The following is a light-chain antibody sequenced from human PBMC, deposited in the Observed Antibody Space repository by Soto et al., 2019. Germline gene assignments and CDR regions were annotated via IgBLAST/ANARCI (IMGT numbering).Light chain of an antibody. J-gene: IGKJ5*01. CDR3: QQYNNWPIT. V-gene: IGKV3-15*01. CDR1: QNILSN. CDR2: GAS. Sequence: EIVMTQSPATRSGSPMEGGTPSVRASQNILSNLAWYQQIPGQAPRLLIYGASTRATGIPARFSGSGSGTEFTLTISSLQSEDFEIYYCQQYNNWPITFGQGTRLEI.